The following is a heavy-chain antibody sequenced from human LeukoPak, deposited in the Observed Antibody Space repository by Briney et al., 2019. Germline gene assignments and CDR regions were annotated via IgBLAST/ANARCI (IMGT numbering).Heavy chain of an antibody. CDR2: ISYDRSNK. J-gene: IGHJ3*02. Sequence: GGSLRLSCAASGFTFSSYAMHWVRQAPGKGLEWVAVISYDRSNKYYADSVKGRFTISRDNSKNTLYLQMNSLRAEDTAVYYCARLGADDAFDIWGQGTMVTVSS. D-gene: IGHD4/OR15-4a*01. CDR1: GFTFSSYA. V-gene: IGHV3-30-3*01. CDR3: ARLGADDAFDI.